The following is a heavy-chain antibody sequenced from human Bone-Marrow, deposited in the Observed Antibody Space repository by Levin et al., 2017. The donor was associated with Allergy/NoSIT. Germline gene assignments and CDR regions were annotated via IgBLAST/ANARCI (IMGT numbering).Heavy chain of an antibody. Sequence: GGSLRLSCGASGFTFSRHWMSWVRQAPGKGLEWVGNIKEDGSETYSVDSVRGRFTISRDNAKNSLYLQMDSLRVEDTAVYYCARDTVGGASHFEYWGQGTLVTVSS. CDR2: IKEDGSET. CDR3: ARDTVGGASHFEY. V-gene: IGHV3-7*01. CDR1: GFTFSRHW. J-gene: IGHJ4*02. D-gene: IGHD3-16*01.